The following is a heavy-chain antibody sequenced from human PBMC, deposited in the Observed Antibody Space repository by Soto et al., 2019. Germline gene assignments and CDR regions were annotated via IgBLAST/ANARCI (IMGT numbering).Heavy chain of an antibody. CDR1: GGSFSSGDYY. Sequence: TLSLTCPVSGGSFSSGDYYWSWVRQPPGKGLEWIGYIYYTGSTFNNPSLKSRVSISIDTSKTQFSLKLSSVTAADTAVYYCARIHFGYKTSYHPYGMDVWGQGTTVTVSS. J-gene: IGHJ6*02. CDR2: IYYTGST. D-gene: IGHD1-1*01. V-gene: IGHV4-30-4*01. CDR3: ARIHFGYKTSYHPYGMDV.